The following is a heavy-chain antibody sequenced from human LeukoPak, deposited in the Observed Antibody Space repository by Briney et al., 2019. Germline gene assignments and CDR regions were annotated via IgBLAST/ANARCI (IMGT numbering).Heavy chain of an antibody. Sequence: GGSLRLSCAASEFTFSSYSMNWVRQAPGKGLEWVSYISSGSSTIYYADSVKGRFTISRDNAKNSLYLQMNSLRAEDTAVYFCARHIEAATALHYWGQGTLVTVSS. V-gene: IGHV3-48*04. D-gene: IGHD2-21*01. CDR2: ISSGSSTI. CDR1: EFTFSSYS. J-gene: IGHJ4*02. CDR3: ARHIEAATALHY.